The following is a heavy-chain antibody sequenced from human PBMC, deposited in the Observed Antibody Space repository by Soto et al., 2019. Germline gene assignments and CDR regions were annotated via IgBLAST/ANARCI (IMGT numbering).Heavy chain of an antibody. V-gene: IGHV3-30*18. CDR3: AKAPQSTYSSVWLDY. J-gene: IGHJ4*02. D-gene: IGHD6-19*01. CDR1: GFTFSSQG. Sequence: QVQLVESGGTVVQPGRSLRLSCAASGFTFSSQGMHWVRQAPGKGLEWVAVISYDGSNKYYTDSVKGRFTISRDNSKNTLYLQMNSLRAEDTAVYYCAKAPQSTYSSVWLDYWGQGTLVTVSS. CDR2: ISYDGSNK.